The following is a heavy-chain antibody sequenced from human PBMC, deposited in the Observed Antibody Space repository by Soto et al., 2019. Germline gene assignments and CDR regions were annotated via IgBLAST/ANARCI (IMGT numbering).Heavy chain of an antibody. CDR2: ISYDGSNK. CDR3: AKVVVVAARNYGMDV. J-gene: IGHJ6*02. Sequence: VGSLRLSCAASGFTFSSYGMHWVRQAPGKGLEWVAVISYDGSNKYYAGSVKGRFTISRDNSKNTLYLQMNSLRAEDTAVYYCAKVVVVAARNYGMDVWGQGTTVTV. V-gene: IGHV3-30*18. CDR1: GFTFSSYG. D-gene: IGHD2-15*01.